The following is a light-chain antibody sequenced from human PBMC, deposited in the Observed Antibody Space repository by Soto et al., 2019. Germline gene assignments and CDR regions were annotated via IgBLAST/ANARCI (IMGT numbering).Light chain of an antibody. J-gene: IGKJ5*01. CDR3: QQSYSSIT. V-gene: IGKV1-39*01. CDR2: GSS. CDR1: QTISDY. Sequence: DIQMTQSPPSLSASVGDRVTITCRASQTISDYLHWYQQKPGKAPTLLIYGSSSLQTGVPPRFSGSGSGTEFTLTISSLQPEDFGTYYCQQSYSSITFGQGTRLEIK.